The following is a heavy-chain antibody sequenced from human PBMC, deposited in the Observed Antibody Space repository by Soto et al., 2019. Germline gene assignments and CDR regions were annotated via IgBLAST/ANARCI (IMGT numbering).Heavy chain of an antibody. J-gene: IGHJ4*02. CDR1: GFTFSSYS. CDR2: ISSSSSYI. V-gene: IGHV3-21*01. CDR3: ARDMPGYSGSYSTPQL. Sequence: EVQLVESGGGLVKPGGSLKLSCAASGFTFSSYSMNWVRQAPGKGLEWVSSISSSSSYIYYADSVKGRFTISRDNAKNSLYLQMSSLRAEDTAVYYCARDMPGYSGSYSTPQLWGQGTLVTVSS. D-gene: IGHD1-26*01.